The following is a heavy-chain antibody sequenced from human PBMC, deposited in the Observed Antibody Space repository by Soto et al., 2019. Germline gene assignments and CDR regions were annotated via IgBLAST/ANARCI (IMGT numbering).Heavy chain of an antibody. CDR3: AREGYYSGAGSYSPHRDYGMDV. CDR2: ISAYNDYT. D-gene: IGHD3-10*01. CDR1: GYTFISYG. J-gene: IGHJ6*02. V-gene: IGHV1-18*01. Sequence: QVQLVQSGAEVKKPGSSVKVSCKASGYTFISYGISWVRQAPGQGLEWMGWISAYNDYTNYAQKLQGRVTMTTDTSTRIAYLVLRSLTTDATAVYYCAREGYYSGAGSYSPHRDYGMDVWGQGTTVTVSS.